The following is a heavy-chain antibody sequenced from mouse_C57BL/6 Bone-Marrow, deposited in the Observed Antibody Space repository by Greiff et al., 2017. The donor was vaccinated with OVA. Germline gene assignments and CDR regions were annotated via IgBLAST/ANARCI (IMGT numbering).Heavy chain of an antibody. V-gene: IGHV2-5*01. D-gene: IGHD2-4*01. CDR1: GFSLTSYG. CDR2: IWRGGST. J-gene: IGHJ4*01. Sequence: VKLVESGPGLVQPSQSLSITCTVSGFSLTSYGVHWVRQSPGKGLEWLGVIWRGGSTDYNAAFMSRLSITKDNSKSQVFFKMNSLQADDTAIYYCAKNYYDYGGYAMDYWGQGTSVTVSS. CDR3: AKNYYDYGGYAMDY.